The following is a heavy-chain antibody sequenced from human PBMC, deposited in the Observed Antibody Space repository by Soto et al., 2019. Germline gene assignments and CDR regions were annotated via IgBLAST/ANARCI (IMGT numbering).Heavy chain of an antibody. CDR2: MYTNTGGA. Sequence: ASVKVSFQTSRYTFADLYIHSVRQAPGKGFEWMGWMYTNTGGADYAQKFLGRVAMTRDTSISTAYMELSRLPSNDTAVYFCATSTYGDFWSVAFWGQGTLVTVSS. J-gene: IGHJ4*02. CDR1: RYTFADLY. V-gene: IGHV1-2*02. CDR3: ATSTYGDFWSVAF. D-gene: IGHD3-3*01.